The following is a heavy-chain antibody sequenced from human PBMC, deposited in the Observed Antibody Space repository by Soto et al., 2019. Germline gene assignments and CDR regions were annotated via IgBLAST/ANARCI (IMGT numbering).Heavy chain of an antibody. Sequence: GGSLRLSCAASGFTFSRYSMNWVRQAPGKGLEWVSYISSSCSTIYYADSVKGRYTISRDNAEKSLYLQMNSLRAEDTAVYYCARDRLNTYSNYGYHDAFDIWGQGTMVTVSS. CDR3: ARDRLNTYSNYGYHDAFDI. CDR1: GFTFSRYS. D-gene: IGHD4-4*01. CDR2: ISSSCSTI. V-gene: IGHV3-48*01. J-gene: IGHJ3*02.